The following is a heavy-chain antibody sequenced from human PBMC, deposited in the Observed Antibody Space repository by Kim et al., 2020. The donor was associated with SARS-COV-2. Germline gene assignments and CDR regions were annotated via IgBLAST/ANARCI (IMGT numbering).Heavy chain of an antibody. CDR3: ARGGTAMVTRRDFDY. Sequence: PSLKSRVTISVDTSKNQFSLKLSSVTAADTAVYYCARGGTAMVTRRDFDYWGQGTLVTVSS. V-gene: IGHV4-31*02. J-gene: IGHJ4*02. D-gene: IGHD5-18*01.